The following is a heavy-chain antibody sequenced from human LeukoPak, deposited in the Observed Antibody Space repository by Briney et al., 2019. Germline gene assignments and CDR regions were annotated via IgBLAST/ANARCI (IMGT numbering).Heavy chain of an antibody. CDR1: GFTFDDYG. Sequence: GGSLRLSCAASGFTFDDYGMHWVRQAPGKGLEWVSGISWNSGSIGYADSVKGRFTISRDNAKSTLYLQMNSLRPEDMALYYCTKASGLSSGSLGYWGQGTLVTGS. V-gene: IGHV3-9*03. CDR2: ISWNSGSI. CDR3: TKASGLSSGSLGY. J-gene: IGHJ4*02. D-gene: IGHD3-16*01.